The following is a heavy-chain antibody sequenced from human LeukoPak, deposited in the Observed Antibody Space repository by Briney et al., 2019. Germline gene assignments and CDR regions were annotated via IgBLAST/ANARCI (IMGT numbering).Heavy chain of an antibody. CDR3: ARGRRAARQPDAFDI. D-gene: IGHD6-6*01. J-gene: IGHJ3*02. CDR2: IYYSGST. V-gene: IGHV4-39*01. Sequence: PSETLSLTCTVSGGSISSSSYYWGWIRQPPGKGREWIVSIYYSGSTYYNPSLKSRVTISVDTSKNQFSLKLSSVTAADTAVYYCARGRRAARQPDAFDIWGQGTMVTVSS. CDR1: GGSISSSSYY.